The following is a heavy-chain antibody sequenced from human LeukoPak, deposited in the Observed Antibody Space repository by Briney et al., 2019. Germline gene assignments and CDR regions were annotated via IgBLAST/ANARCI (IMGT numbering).Heavy chain of an antibody. CDR1: GYSISSGYY. D-gene: IGHD3-16*02. Sequence: SETLSLTCTVSGYSISSGYYWGWIRQPPGKGLEWIGSIYHSGSTYYNPSLKSRVTISVDTSKNQFSLKLSSVTAADTAVYYCARGAYDYVWGSYRFDYWGQGTLVTVSS. J-gene: IGHJ4*02. CDR2: IYHSGST. CDR3: ARGAYDYVWGSYRFDY. V-gene: IGHV4-38-2*02.